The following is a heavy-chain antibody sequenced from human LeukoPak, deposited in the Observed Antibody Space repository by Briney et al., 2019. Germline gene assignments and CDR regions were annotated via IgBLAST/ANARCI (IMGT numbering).Heavy chain of an antibody. CDR2: INHSGST. V-gene: IGHV4-34*01. D-gene: IGHD3-9*01. CDR1: GGSFSGYY. CDR3: ARGPYDILTGSYNWFDP. J-gene: IGHJ5*02. Sequence: SETLSLTCAVYGGSFSGYYWSWIRQPPGKGLEWIGEINHSGSTNYNPSLKSRVTISVDTSKNQFSLKLSSVTAADTAVYYCARGPYDILTGSYNWFDPWGQGTLVTVSS.